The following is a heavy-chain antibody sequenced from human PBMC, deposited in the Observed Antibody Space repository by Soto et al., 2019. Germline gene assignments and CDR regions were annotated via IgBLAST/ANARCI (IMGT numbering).Heavy chain of an antibody. CDR1: GFTFSSYA. J-gene: IGHJ4*02. Sequence: HPGGSLRLSCAASGFTFSSYAMSWVRQAPGKGLEWVSAISGSGGSTYYADSVKGRFTISRDNSKNTLYLQMNSLRAEDTAVYYCAKDLPGYSSSWALGFFDYWGQGTLVTVSS. CDR3: AKDLPGYSSSWALGFFDY. V-gene: IGHV3-23*01. CDR2: ISGSGGST. D-gene: IGHD6-13*01.